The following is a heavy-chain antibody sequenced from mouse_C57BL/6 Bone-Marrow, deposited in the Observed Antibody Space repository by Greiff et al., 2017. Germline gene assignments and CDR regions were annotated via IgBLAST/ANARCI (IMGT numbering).Heavy chain of an antibody. V-gene: IGHV1-15*01. CDR3: TRSGYDYDPVY. CDR2: IDPETGGT. Sequence: VKLQESGAELVRPGASVTLSCKASGYTFTDYEMHWVKQTPVHGLEWIGAIDPETGGTAYNQKFKGKAILTADKSSITAYMARRSLTSEDSAVYYCTRSGYDYDPVYWGQGTTLTVSS. D-gene: IGHD2-4*01. J-gene: IGHJ2*01. CDR1: GYTFTDYE.